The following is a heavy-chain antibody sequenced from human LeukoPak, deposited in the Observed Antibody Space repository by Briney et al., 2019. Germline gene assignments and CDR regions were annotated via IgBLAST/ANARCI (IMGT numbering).Heavy chain of an antibody. Sequence: GGSLRLSCAASGFTFSSYGMNWVRQAPGKGLEWVGFIRYDGSNKYYAETVKGRFTISRDNSKSTVYLQMKGLRAEDTAVYYCAKGGGYEAQYYYYYLDVWGKGTTVTISS. CDR3: AKGGGYEAQYYYYYLDV. CDR1: GFTFSSYG. D-gene: IGHD5-12*01. V-gene: IGHV3-30*02. J-gene: IGHJ6*03. CDR2: IRYDGSNK.